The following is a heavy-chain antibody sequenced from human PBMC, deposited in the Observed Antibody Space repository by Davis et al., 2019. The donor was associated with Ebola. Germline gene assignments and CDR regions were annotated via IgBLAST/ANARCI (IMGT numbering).Heavy chain of an antibody. CDR3: ARDLGALDAFDI. D-gene: IGHD1-26*01. CDR2: IIPIFGTA. V-gene: IGHV1-69*13. J-gene: IGHJ3*02. Sequence: SVKVSCKASGGTFSSYAISWVRQAPGQGLEWMGGIIPIFGTANYAQKFQGRVTITADESTSTAYMELSSLRSEDTAVYYCARDLGALDAFDIWGQGTMVTVSS. CDR1: GGTFSSYA.